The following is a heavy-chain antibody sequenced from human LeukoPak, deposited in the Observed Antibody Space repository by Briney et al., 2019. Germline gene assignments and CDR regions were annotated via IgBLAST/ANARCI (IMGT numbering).Heavy chain of an antibody. Sequence: SVKVSCKASGFTFTSSAMQWVRQARGQRLEWIGWIVVGSGNTNYAQKFQERVTITRDMSTSTAYMELSSLRSEDTAVYYCAADRGYDILTGYYNGAFDSWGQGTMVTVSS. CDR1: GFTFTSSA. V-gene: IGHV1-58*02. CDR2: IVVGSGNT. D-gene: IGHD3-9*01. J-gene: IGHJ3*02. CDR3: AADRGYDILTGYYNGAFDS.